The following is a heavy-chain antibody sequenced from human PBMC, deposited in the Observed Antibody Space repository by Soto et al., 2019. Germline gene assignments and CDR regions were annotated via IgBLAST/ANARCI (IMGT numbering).Heavy chain of an antibody. J-gene: IGHJ4*02. Sequence: QVQLVQSGAEVKKPGASVKVSCKASGYSFTSYDMHWVRQAPGQGLEWMGIINPSGGSTRYARKLQGRVILTRDTSTSTFYMELSSLRSEDTAVYFCARAPAASFYYDSRGYNFDYWGQGTLVTVSS. CDR1: GYSFTSYD. D-gene: IGHD3-22*01. V-gene: IGHV1-46*01. CDR3: ARAPAASFYYDSRGYNFDY. CDR2: INPSGGST.